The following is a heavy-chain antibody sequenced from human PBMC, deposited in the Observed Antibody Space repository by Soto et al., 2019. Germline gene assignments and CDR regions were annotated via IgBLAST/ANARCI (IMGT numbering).Heavy chain of an antibody. CDR1: GFTFSRYW. CDR2: TKQDGSEI. CDR3: ARDPVCSGGSCYDY. Sequence: GGSLRLSCAASGFTFSRYWMTWVRQAPGKGLEWVANTKQDGSEIYYVDSVKGRFTISRDNAENSLYLQMNSLRAEDTAVYYCARDPVCSGGSCYDYWGQGTLVTVSS. D-gene: IGHD2-15*01. V-gene: IGHV3-7*01. J-gene: IGHJ4*02.